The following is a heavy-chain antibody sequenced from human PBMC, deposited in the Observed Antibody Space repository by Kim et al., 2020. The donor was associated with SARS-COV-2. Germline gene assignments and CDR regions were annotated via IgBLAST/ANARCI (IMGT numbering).Heavy chain of an antibody. V-gene: IGHV3-23*01. D-gene: IGHD1-26*01. CDR3: AKASSRGAYLTYFDY. CDR2: ISGSGAPT. CDR1: GFTFNNYA. Sequence: GGSLRLSCAASGFTFNNYAMSWVRQAPGKGLEWVSTISGSGAPTYYADSVKGRFTISRDDSKNTLHLQMNSLRAEDTAVYYCAKASSRGAYLTYFDYWGPGTLDTVSS. J-gene: IGHJ4*02.